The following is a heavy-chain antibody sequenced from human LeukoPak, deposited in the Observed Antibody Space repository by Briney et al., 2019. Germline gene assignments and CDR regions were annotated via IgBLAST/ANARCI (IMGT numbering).Heavy chain of an antibody. CDR1: GDSVSSNSAA. CDR2: TYYRSKWFN. V-gene: IGHV6-1*01. D-gene: IGHD3-16*01. J-gene: IGHJ4*02. Sequence: QTLSLTCAISGDSVSSNSAAWNWIRQSPSRGLEWLGRTYYRSKWFNDYALSVKSRITINPDTSNNQFSLQLNSVSPEDTGVYYCARGLSLSGGVLDYWGQGTLVTVSS. CDR3: ARGLSLSGGVLDY.